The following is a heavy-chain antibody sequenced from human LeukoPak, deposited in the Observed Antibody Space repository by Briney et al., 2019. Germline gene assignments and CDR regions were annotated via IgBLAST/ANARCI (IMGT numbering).Heavy chain of an antibody. Sequence: ETLSLTCTVSGGSISSYYWSWVRQPPGKGLEWVSSISSSSSYIYYADSVKGRFTISRDNAKNSLYLQMNSLRAEDTAVYYCARDAITGTTWSDYWGQGTLVTVSS. CDR2: ISSSSSYI. D-gene: IGHD1-7*01. CDR3: ARDAITGTTWSDY. CDR1: GGSISSYY. V-gene: IGHV3-21*01. J-gene: IGHJ4*02.